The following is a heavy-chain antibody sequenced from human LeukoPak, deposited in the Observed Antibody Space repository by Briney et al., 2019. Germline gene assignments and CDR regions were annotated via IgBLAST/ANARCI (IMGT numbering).Heavy chain of an antibody. Sequence: GESLKISCKGSGYIFTRYWIGWVRQMPGKGLEWMGIIYPGDSDTRYSPSFQGQVTISADKSISTAYLQWSSLKASDTAMYYCARKGGSGSYYNWFDPWGQGTLVTVSS. CDR1: GYIFTRYW. D-gene: IGHD3-10*01. CDR2: IYPGDSDT. CDR3: ARKGGSGSYYNWFDP. J-gene: IGHJ5*02. V-gene: IGHV5-51*01.